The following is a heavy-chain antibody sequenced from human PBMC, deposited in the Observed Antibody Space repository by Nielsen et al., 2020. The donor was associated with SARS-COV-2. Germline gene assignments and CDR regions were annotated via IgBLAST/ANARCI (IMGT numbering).Heavy chain of an antibody. CDR3: ARDEAVLIAVAGTGGMDV. CDR1: GFTFSSYA. CDR2: ISGSGGST. J-gene: IGHJ6*02. Sequence: GESLKISCAASGFTFSSYAMSWVRQAPGKGLEWVSAISGSGGSTYYADSVKGRFTISRDNSKNTLYLQMNSLRAEDTAVYYCARDEAVLIAVAGTGGMDVWGQGTTVTVSS. D-gene: IGHD6-19*01. V-gene: IGHV3-23*01.